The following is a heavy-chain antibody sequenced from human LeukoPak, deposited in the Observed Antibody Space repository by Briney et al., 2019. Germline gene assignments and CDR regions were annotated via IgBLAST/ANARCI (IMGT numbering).Heavy chain of an antibody. CDR1: GYTFTRYG. V-gene: IGHV1-18*01. Sequence: GASVKVSCKASGYTFTRYGMSWVRQAPGQGLEWMGWISGSNGNTNYAQKFQGRVTMTRDTSISTAYMELSRLRIDDTAVYYCARAEYDTWSGQYNYWGQGTLVTVSS. CDR3: ARAEYDTWSGQYNY. CDR2: ISGSNGNT. J-gene: IGHJ4*02. D-gene: IGHD3-3*01.